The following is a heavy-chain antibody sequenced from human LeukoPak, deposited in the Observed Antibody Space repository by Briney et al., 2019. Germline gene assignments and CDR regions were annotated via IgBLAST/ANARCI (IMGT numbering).Heavy chain of an antibody. V-gene: IGHV4-39*07. J-gene: IGHJ4*02. Sequence: SETLSLTCAVSGGSISSSNYYWGWIRQPPGKGLEWIATIYYTGSTYYNPSLKSRVTMSLDTSQNQFSLKLSSVTAADTAVYYCARGISSSVQDYWGQGTLVTVSS. D-gene: IGHD6-6*01. CDR2: IYYTGST. CDR1: GGSISSSNYY. CDR3: ARGISSSVQDY.